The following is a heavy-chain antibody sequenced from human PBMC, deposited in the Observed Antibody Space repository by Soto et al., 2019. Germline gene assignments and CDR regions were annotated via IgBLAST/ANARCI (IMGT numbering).Heavy chain of an antibody. D-gene: IGHD6-19*01. V-gene: IGHV4-39*01. CDR1: GGSISSSSYY. CDR2: IYYSGST. J-gene: IGHJ4*02. CDR3: ATPKYSSGWYVDDY. Sequence: SETLSLTCTVSGGSISSSSYYWGWIRQPPGKGLEWIGSIYYSGSTYYNPSLKSRVTISVDTSKNQFSLKLSSVTATDTAVYYCATPKYSSGWYVDDYWGQGTLVTVSS.